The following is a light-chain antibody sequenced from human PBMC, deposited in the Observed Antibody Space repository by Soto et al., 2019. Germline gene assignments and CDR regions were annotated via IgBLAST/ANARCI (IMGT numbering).Light chain of an antibody. CDR2: RAS. Sequence: DIVMTQSPDSLAVSLGERATINCKSSQSVLYSSDNKNYLAWYQHKPGQAPKLLIYRASTRGTGVPDRFSGSGSGADFTLTISSLQAEDVAVYYCQQYGSSPLFTFGPGTKVDIK. V-gene: IGKV4-1*01. CDR3: QQYGSSPLFT. CDR1: QSVLYSSDNKNY. J-gene: IGKJ3*01.